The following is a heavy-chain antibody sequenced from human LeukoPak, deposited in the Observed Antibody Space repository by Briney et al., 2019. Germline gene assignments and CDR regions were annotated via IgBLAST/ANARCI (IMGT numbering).Heavy chain of an antibody. CDR2: ISWDGGST. Sequence: GSLRLSCAASGVTFEDYTMHWVRQAPGKGLEWVSLISWDGGSTYYADSVKGRFTISRDNSKNSLYLQMNSLRTEDTALYYCAKQRRGYSSGWGYFDYWGQGTLVTVSS. J-gene: IGHJ4*02. V-gene: IGHV3-43*01. D-gene: IGHD6-19*01. CDR1: GVTFEDYT. CDR3: AKQRRGYSSGWGYFDY.